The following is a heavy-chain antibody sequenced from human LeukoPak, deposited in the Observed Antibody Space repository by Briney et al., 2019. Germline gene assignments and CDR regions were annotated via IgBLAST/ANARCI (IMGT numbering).Heavy chain of an antibody. CDR2: IYTSGST. Sequence: PSQTLSLTCTVSGGSISSGSYYWSWIRQPAGKGLEWIGRIYTSGSTNYNPSLKSRVTISVDTSKNQFSLKLSSVTAADTAVYYCARTSGWYVEVGVKFDYWGQGTLVTVSS. CDR3: ARTSGWYVEVGVKFDY. D-gene: IGHD6-19*01. V-gene: IGHV4-61*02. J-gene: IGHJ4*02. CDR1: GGSISSGSYY.